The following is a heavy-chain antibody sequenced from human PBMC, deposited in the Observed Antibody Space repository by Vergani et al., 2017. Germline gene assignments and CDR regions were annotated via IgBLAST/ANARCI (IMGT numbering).Heavy chain of an antibody. V-gene: IGHV3-30*02. Sequence: QVQLVESGGGVVQPGGSLRLSCAASGFTFNSYGMHWVRQAPGKGLEWVAFIRYDGSNKYYADSVKGRFTISRDNSKNTLYLQMNSLRAEDTAVYYCAKIDTVTVDYWGQGTLVTVSS. J-gene: IGHJ4*02. CDR1: GFTFNSYG. D-gene: IGHD4-17*01. CDR3: AKIDTVTVDY. CDR2: IRYDGSNK.